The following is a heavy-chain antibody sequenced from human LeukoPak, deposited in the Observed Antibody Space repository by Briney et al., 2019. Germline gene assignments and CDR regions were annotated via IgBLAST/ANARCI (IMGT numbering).Heavy chain of an antibody. D-gene: IGHD6-6*01. J-gene: IGHJ4*02. CDR3: ARGPNSNWSGLDF. V-gene: IGHV3-7*01. Sequence: GGSLRLSCAASGFTFSTSWMSWVRQVPGKGLEWVANIKKDGSETYYVDSVKGRFTISRGNAKNTLYLQVNNLRAEDTAVYYCARGPNSNWSGLDFWGQGTLLTVSS. CDR2: IKKDGSET. CDR1: GFTFSTSW.